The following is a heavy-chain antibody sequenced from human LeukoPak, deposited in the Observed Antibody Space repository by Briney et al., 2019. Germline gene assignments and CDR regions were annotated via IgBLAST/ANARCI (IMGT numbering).Heavy chain of an antibody. Sequence: GGPLRLSCAASGFTFSSYSMNWVRQAPGKGLEWVSYISSSSSTIYYADSVKGRFTISRDNAKNSLYLQMNSLRAEDTAVYYCARDWDIVALNGYGMDVWGQGTTVTVSS. D-gene: IGHD5-12*01. V-gene: IGHV3-48*04. CDR1: GFTFSSYS. CDR3: ARDWDIVALNGYGMDV. J-gene: IGHJ6*02. CDR2: ISSSSSTI.